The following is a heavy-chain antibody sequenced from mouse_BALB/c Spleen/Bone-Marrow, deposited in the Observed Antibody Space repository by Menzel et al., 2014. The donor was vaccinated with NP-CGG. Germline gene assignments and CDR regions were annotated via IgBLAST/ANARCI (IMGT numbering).Heavy chain of an antibody. CDR1: GFTFSDYY. Sequence: EVQVVESGGGLVKPGGSLKLSCAASGFTFSDYYLYWVRQTPEKRLEWVATISDGGSYTYYPDSVKGRFTISRDNAKNNLYLQMSSLKSEDTAMYYCAGGSSYFDYWGQGTTLTVSS. D-gene: IGHD1-1*01. J-gene: IGHJ2*01. V-gene: IGHV5-4*02. CDR2: ISDGGSYT. CDR3: AGGSSYFDY.